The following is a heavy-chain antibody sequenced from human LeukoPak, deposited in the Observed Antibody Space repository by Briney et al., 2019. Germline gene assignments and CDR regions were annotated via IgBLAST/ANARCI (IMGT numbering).Heavy chain of an antibody. Sequence: GGSLRLSCGASGFTFSSYSMNWVRQAPGKGLEWVSSISSSSSYIYYADSVKGRFTISRDNAKNSLYLQMNSLRAEDTAVYYCARDSEQNHDYGDYPDYWGQGTLVTVSS. CDR2: ISSSSSYI. J-gene: IGHJ4*02. V-gene: IGHV3-21*01. CDR1: GFTFSSYS. CDR3: ARDSEQNHDYGDYPDY. D-gene: IGHD4-17*01.